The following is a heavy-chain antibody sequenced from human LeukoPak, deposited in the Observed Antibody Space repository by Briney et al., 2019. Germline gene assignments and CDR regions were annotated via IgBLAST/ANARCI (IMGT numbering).Heavy chain of an antibody. V-gene: IGHV4-61*02. CDR1: GGSISSGSYY. D-gene: IGHD1-26*01. J-gene: IGHJ4*02. CDR3: AREPISGSYYFDY. Sequence: SETLSLTCTVSGGSISSGSYYWSWIRQPAGKGLEWIGRIYTSGSTNYNPSLKSRVTISVDTSKNQFSLKLSSVTAADTAVYYCAREPISGSYYFDYWGQGTLVTVSS. CDR2: IYTSGST.